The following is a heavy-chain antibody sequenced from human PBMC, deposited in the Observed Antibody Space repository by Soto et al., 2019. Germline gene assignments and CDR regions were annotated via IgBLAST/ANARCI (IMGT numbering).Heavy chain of an antibody. CDR2: MNPNSGNT. CDR3: ARERTGTTSMDV. CDR1: GYTFTSYD. Sequence: ASVKVSCKASGYTFTSYDINWVRQATGQGLEWMGWMNPNSGNTGYAQKFRGRVTMTRNTSISTAYMELSSLRFEDTAVYYCARERTGTTSMDVWGQGTTVTVSS. J-gene: IGHJ6*02. D-gene: IGHD1-1*01. V-gene: IGHV1-8*01.